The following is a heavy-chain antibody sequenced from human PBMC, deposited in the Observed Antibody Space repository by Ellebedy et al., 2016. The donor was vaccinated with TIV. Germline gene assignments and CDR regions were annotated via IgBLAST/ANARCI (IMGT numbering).Heavy chain of an antibody. Sequence: GGSLRLXCGASGFTFADYSVSWIRQAPGKGLEWVSHITPGGRSEFFAASMKGRFTVSRDDAKNSVFLQMNSLRAEDTAVYFCAGGPDDASSFFFDIWGRGTLVTVSS. J-gene: IGHJ4*02. V-gene: IGHV3-11*01. D-gene: IGHD3-16*01. CDR2: ITPGGRSE. CDR3: AGGPDDASSFFFDI. CDR1: GFTFADYS.